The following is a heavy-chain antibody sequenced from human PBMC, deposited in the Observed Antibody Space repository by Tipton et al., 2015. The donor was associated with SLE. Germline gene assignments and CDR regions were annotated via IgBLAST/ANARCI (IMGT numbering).Heavy chain of an antibody. V-gene: IGHV4-59*08. CDR2: IYYREGT. J-gene: IGHJ6*02. D-gene: IGHD6-13*01. Sequence: TLSLTCTVSGDSINSYYWSWIRQPPGEGLEWIGYIYYREGTNYSPSLKSRVTISLDTSKNQFSLKLTSVTAADTAVYYCATRYSSSWYTPYYGMDVWGQGTTVTVSS. CDR3: ATRYSSSWYTPYYGMDV. CDR1: GDSINSYY.